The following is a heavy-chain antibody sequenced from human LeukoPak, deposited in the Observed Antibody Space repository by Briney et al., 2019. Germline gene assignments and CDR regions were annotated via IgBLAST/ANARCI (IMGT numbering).Heavy chain of an antibody. D-gene: IGHD3-3*01. CDR2: INPNSGGT. J-gene: IGHJ4*02. CDR3: ARVPLYDFWSGYYGTSTVTGEFDY. CDR1: GYTFTGYY. V-gene: IGHV1-2*02. Sequence: ASVKVSCKASGYTFTGYYMHWVRQAPGQGLEWMGWINPNSGGTNYAQKFQGRVTMTRDTSISTAYMELSGLRSAATDVYYCARVPLYDFWSGYYGTSTVTGEFDYWGQGTLVTVFS.